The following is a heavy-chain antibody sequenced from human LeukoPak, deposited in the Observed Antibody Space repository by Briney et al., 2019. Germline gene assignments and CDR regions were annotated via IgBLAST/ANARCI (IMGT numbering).Heavy chain of an antibody. CDR3: ARGAPHFGVVDGGWFDP. J-gene: IGHJ5*02. CDR1: GGTFSSYA. CDR2: IIPILGIA. V-gene: IGHV1-69*04. D-gene: IGHD3-3*01. Sequence: ASVKVSCKASGGTFSSYAISWVRQAPGQGLEWMGRIIPILGIANYAQKFQGRVTITADKSTSTAYMELSSLRSEDTAVYYCARGAPHFGVVDGGWFDPWGQGTLVTVSS.